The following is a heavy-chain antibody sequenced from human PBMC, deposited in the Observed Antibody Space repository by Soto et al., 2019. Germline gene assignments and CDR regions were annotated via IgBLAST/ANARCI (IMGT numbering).Heavy chain of an antibody. CDR1: GDRGSSNSAA. CDR3: ARDYDFWSGAIDY. D-gene: IGHD3-3*01. V-gene: IGHV6-1*01. CDR2: TYYRSKWYN. J-gene: IGHJ4*02. Sequence: SQTLSLTCAISGDRGSSNSAAWNWIRQSPSRGLEWLGRTYYRSKWYNDYAVSVKSRITINPDTSKNQFSLQLNPVTPEDTAVYYCARDYDFWSGAIDYWGQGTLVTVSS.